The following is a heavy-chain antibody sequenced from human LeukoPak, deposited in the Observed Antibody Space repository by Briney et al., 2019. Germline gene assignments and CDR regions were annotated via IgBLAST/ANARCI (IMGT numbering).Heavy chain of an antibody. CDR1: GFTFSSYE. V-gene: IGHV3-21*01. J-gene: IGHJ3*02. CDR2: ISSSSSYI. CDR3: ARRSSGFDAFDI. D-gene: IGHD3-22*01. Sequence: GGSLRLSCAASGFTFSSYEMNWVRQAPGKGLEWVSSISSSSSYIYYADSVKGRFTISRDNAKNSLYLQMNSLRAEDTAVYYCARRSSGFDAFDIWGQGTMVTVSS.